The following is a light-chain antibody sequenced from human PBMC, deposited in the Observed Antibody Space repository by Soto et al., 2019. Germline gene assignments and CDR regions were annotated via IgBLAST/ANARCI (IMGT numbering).Light chain of an antibody. CDR3: QQRSDWPLT. CDR1: QSIRSY. Sequence: IVLTQSPAILSLSPGERATLSCRASQSIRSYLAWYQQKPGQAPRLLIYDASDRATGIPDRFSGSGSGTDLTLTISSLEPEDFAVYYCQQRSDWPLTFGGGTKVDIK. V-gene: IGKV3-11*01. J-gene: IGKJ4*01. CDR2: DAS.